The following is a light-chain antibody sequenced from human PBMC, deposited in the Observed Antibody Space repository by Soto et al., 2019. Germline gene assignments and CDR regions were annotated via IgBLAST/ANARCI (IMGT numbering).Light chain of an antibody. CDR1: SSNIRAGYD. Sequence: QSVLTQPPSVSGAPGQRVTISCTGSSSNIRAGYDVHWYQHLPGTAPKLLVHGNNDRPSGVPDRFSASKSDTSASLAITGLQVEDEADYYCQSFDSRLSGWVFGGGTQLTVL. CDR3: QSFDSRLSGWV. CDR2: GNN. V-gene: IGLV1-40*01. J-gene: IGLJ2*01.